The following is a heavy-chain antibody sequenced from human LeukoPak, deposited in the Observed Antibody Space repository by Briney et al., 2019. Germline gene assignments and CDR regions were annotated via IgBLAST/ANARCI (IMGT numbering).Heavy chain of an antibody. CDR1: GGSISSSSYY. CDR3: ATLKRGSIYGYFDF. D-gene: IGHD5-18*01. V-gene: IGHV4-39*07. Sequence: SETLSLTCTVSGGSISSSSYYWGWIRQPPGKGLEWIAYLLDSVNTKDNPSLQSRLTLSADTSKNQFSLRLSSVTAADTAVYYCATLKRGSIYGYFDFWGQGIKVTVSS. CDR2: LLDSVNT. J-gene: IGHJ4*02.